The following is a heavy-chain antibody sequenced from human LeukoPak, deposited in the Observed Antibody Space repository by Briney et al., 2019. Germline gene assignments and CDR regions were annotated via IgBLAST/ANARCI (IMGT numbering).Heavy chain of an antibody. CDR1: GGTFSSYA. Sequence: SVKVYCKASGGTFSSYAISWVRQAPGQGLEWMGRIIPILGIANYAQRFQGRVTITADKSTSTAYMELSSLRSEDTAVYYCARDHYGDPVGYWGQGTLVTVSS. J-gene: IGHJ4*02. D-gene: IGHD4-17*01. CDR2: IIPILGIA. CDR3: ARDHYGDPVGY. V-gene: IGHV1-69*04.